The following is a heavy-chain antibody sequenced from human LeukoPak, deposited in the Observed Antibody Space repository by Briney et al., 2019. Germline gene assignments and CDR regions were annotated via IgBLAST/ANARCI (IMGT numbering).Heavy chain of an antibody. J-gene: IGHJ6*02. CDR1: GFTFDDYT. CDR3: AKDQGYSYGKNYYYYYGMDV. CDR2: ISWDGGST. V-gene: IGHV3-43*01. D-gene: IGHD5-18*01. Sequence: GGSLRLSCAASGFTFDDYTMHWVRQAPGKGMEWVSLISWDGGSTYYADSVKGRFTISRDNSKNSLYLQMNSLRTEDTALYYCAKDQGYSYGKNYYYYYGMDVWGQGTTVTVSS.